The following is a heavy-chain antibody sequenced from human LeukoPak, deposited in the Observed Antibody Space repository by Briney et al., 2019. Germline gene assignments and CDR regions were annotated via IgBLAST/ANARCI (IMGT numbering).Heavy chain of an antibody. V-gene: IGHV4-61*01. J-gene: IGHJ1*01. CDR1: GASITTTNFW. CDR3: ARYGLVEFRNAFQY. D-gene: IGHD6-6*01. Sequence: PSETLSLTCSVSGASITTTNFWWTWIRQSPGRGLECIGYIHDRGSDKYNPALESRATLSVDTSKNQFSLKLNSVTAADTAVYYCARYGLVEFRNAFQYWGQGILVSVSS. CDR2: IHDRGSD.